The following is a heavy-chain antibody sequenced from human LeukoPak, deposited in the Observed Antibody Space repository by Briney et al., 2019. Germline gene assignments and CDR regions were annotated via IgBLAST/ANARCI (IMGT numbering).Heavy chain of an antibody. Sequence: PSETLSLTXTVSGGSISSYYWNWIRQPPGKGLEWIGYIYYSGSTNYNPSLKSRVTISVDTSKNQFSLKLSSVTAADTAVYYCARDTRWNAFDIWGQGTMVTVSS. D-gene: IGHD4-23*01. CDR3: ARDTRWNAFDI. CDR1: GGSISSYY. V-gene: IGHV4-59*01. CDR2: IYYSGST. J-gene: IGHJ3*02.